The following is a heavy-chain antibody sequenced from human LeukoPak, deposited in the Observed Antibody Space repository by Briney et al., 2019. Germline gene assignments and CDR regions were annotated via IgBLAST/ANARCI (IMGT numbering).Heavy chain of an antibody. D-gene: IGHD3-10*01. CDR3: AKGTITMVRGGFGMDV. J-gene: IGHJ6*02. CDR2: INTDGSST. Sequence: GGSLRLSCAASGFIFSNYVMHWVRQAPGKGLVWVSRINTDGSSTSYADSVKGRFTISRDNSKNTLYLQMNSLRAEDTAVYYCAKGTITMVRGGFGMDVWGQGTTVTVSS. CDR1: GFIFSNYV. V-gene: IGHV3-74*01.